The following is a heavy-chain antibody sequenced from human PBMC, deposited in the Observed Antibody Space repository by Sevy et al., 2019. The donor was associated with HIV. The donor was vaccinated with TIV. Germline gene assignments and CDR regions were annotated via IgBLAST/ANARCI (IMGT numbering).Heavy chain of an antibody. Sequence: ASVKVSCKASGYTFTTYGFSWVRQAPGQGLEWMGWISTYNTVRNSAQKFHDRVTMTIDTSTSTAYMELRSLRSDDTAVYYCARSTQVAGRSNWFDPWGQGTLVIVSS. D-gene: IGHD6-19*01. CDR3: ARSTQVAGRSNWFDP. CDR2: ISTYNTVR. J-gene: IGHJ5*02. CDR1: GYTFTTYG. V-gene: IGHV1-18*01.